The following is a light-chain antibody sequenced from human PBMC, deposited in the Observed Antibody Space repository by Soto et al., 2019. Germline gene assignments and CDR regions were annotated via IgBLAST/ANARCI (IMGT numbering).Light chain of an antibody. CDR1: QGIRND. CDR3: QQYDTYWT. CDR2: KAS. V-gene: IGKV1-5*03. Sequence: IQMTQSPSSLSASVGDRVTITCRASQGIRNDLGWYQQKPGKAPKLLIYKASSLKNGVPSRFSGSGSGTEFTLTISSLQPDDFATYYCQQYDTYWTFGQGTKVDI. J-gene: IGKJ1*01.